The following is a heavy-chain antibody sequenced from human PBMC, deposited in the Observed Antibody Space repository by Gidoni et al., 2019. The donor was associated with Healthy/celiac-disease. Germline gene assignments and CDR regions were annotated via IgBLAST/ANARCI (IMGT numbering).Heavy chain of an antibody. J-gene: IGHJ4*02. D-gene: IGHD3-3*01. CDR2: IYYSGST. CDR3: ARVGTIFGVVAYYFDY. V-gene: IGHV4-30-4*01. CDR1: GGSISSGDYY. Sequence: VKPSQTLSLTCTVSGGSISSGDYYWSWIRQPPGKGLEWIGYIYYSGSTYYNPSLKSRVTISVDTSKNQFSLKLSSVTAADTAVYYCARVGTIFGVVAYYFDYWGQGTLVTVSS.